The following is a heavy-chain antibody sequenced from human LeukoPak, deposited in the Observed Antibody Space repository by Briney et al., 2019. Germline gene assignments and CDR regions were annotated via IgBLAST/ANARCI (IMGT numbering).Heavy chain of an antibody. Sequence: GGSLRLSCAASRFAFHNYAMTWIRQAPEKGLEWVSSISVDGGNIKYADSAKGRFTISRDNSKGTLYLQMNSLRAEDTALYYCAKDFGSSYGDFLDYWGQGTLVTVSS. D-gene: IGHD4-17*01. CDR1: RFAFHNYA. J-gene: IGHJ4*02. CDR3: AKDFGSSYGDFLDY. V-gene: IGHV3-23*01. CDR2: ISVDGGNI.